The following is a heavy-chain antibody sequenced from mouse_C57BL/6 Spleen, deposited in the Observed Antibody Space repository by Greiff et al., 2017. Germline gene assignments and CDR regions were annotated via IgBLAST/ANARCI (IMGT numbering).Heavy chain of an antibody. CDR3: ASPRTGTGFDY. D-gene: IGHD4-1*01. J-gene: IGHJ2*01. V-gene: IGHV1-42*01. Sequence: EVMLVESGPELVKPGASVKISCKASGYSFTGYYMNWVKQSPEKSLEWIGEINPSTGGTTYNQKFKAKATLTVDKSSSTAYMQLKSLTSEDSAVYYCASPRTGTGFDYWGQGTTLTVSS. CDR1: GYSFTGYY. CDR2: INPSTGGT.